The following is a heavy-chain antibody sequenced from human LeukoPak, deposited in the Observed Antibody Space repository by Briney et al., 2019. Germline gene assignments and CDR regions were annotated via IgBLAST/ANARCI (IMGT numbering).Heavy chain of an antibody. D-gene: IGHD1-26*01. J-gene: IGHJ6*02. CDR1: GFTFSSYA. Sequence: GGSLRLSCAASGFTFSSYAMHWVRQAPGKGLEYVSAISSNGGSTYYANSVKGRFTISRDNSKNTLYLQMGSLRAEDMAVYYCAKEELLASYGMDVWGQGTTVTVSS. CDR2: ISSNGGST. V-gene: IGHV3-64*01. CDR3: AKEELLASYGMDV.